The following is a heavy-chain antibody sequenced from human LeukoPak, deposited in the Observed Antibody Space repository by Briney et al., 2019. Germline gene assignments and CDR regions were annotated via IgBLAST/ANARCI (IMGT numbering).Heavy chain of an antibody. Sequence: SVKVSCKASGYTFTSYGISWVRQAPGQGLEWMGGIIPIFGTANYAQKFQGRVTITADESTSTAYMELSSLRSEDTAVYYCARDSGFGLDDYWGQGTLVTVSS. V-gene: IGHV1-69*13. D-gene: IGHD1-26*01. J-gene: IGHJ4*02. CDR3: ARDSGFGLDDY. CDR2: IIPIFGTA. CDR1: GYTFTSYG.